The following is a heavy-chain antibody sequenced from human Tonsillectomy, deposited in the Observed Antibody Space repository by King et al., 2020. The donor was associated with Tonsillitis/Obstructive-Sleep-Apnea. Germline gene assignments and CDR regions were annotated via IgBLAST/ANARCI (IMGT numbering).Heavy chain of an antibody. CDR2: IYYSGST. D-gene: IGHD1-1*01. CDR3: ARRVQLERRGDAFNI. J-gene: IGHJ3*02. Sequence: LQLQESGPGLVKPSETLSLTCTVSGGSISSSTYYWGWIRQPPGKGLEWIGTIYYSGSTYYNPSLKTRVTISVDTSNNPFSLKLRSVTAADTAVYYCARRVQLERRGDAFNIWGQGTMVTVSS. V-gene: IGHV4-39*01. CDR1: GGSISSSTYY.